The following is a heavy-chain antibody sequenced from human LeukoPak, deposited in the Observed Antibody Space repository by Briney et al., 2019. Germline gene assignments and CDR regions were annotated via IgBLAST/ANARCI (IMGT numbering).Heavy chain of an antibody. CDR3: ARYYYDSGSLPYMDV. J-gene: IGHJ6*03. V-gene: IGHV3-74*01. CDR1: GFTFSSYS. D-gene: IGHD3-10*01. CDR2: ISTDGSST. Sequence: GGSLRPSCAASGFTFSSYSMNWVRQAPGKGLEWVSRISTDGSSTTYADSVKGRFTISRDNAKNTVYLQMNSLRAEDTAVYYCARYYYDSGSLPYMDVWGKGTTVTVSS.